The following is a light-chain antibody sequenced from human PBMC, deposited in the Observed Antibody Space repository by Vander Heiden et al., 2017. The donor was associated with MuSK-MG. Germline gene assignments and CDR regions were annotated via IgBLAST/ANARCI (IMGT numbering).Light chain of an antibody. CDR3: QQSDYTPLT. CDR1: QSISSS. Sequence: DIQMTQSPSSLSASVGDRVTITCRASQSISSSLNWYQQTPGKAPKLLISTASTLQSGVPSRFSGNGSGTDFTLSISRLQPEDFASYYCQQSDYTPLTFGGGTKVEIK. CDR2: TAS. V-gene: IGKV1-39*01. J-gene: IGKJ4*01.